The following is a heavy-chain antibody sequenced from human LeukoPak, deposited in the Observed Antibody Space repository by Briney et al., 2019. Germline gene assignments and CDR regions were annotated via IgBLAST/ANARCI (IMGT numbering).Heavy chain of an antibody. CDR2: IYTSGST. Sequence: PSETLSLTCTVSGGSISSYYWSWIRQPAGKGLEWIGRIYTSGSTNYNPSLKSRVTISVDTSKNQFSLKLSSVTAADTAVYYCARAAYYYDSSGYYTINYYYYYMDVWGKGTTVTISS. CDR3: ARAAYYYDSSGYYTINYYYYYMDV. J-gene: IGHJ6*03. D-gene: IGHD3-22*01. CDR1: GGSISSYY. V-gene: IGHV4-4*07.